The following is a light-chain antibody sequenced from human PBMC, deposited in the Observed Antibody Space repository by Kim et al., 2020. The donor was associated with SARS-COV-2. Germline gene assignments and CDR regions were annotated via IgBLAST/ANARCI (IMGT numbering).Light chain of an antibody. CDR1: RSNIGNNF. Sequence: GQTITISCSGTRSNIGNNFVSWHPLLPGTAPKLLIYDNDKRRAGFPARFSGSKSGTSATLAIAGLQTGDEAEYYCGTWDNTLCAYVFGTGTKVTVL. V-gene: IGLV1-51*01. CDR2: DND. J-gene: IGLJ1*01. CDR3: GTWDNTLCAYV.